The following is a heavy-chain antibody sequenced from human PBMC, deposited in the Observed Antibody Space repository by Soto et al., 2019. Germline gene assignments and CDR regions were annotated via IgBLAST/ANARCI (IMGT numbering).Heavy chain of an antibody. J-gene: IGHJ4*02. CDR1: GFTFSSYG. CDR2: ISYDGSNK. Sequence: GGSVRLSCAASGFTFSSYGMHWVRQAPGKGLEWVAVISYDGSNKYYADSVEGRFTISRDNSKNTLYLQMNSLRAEDTAVYYCAPWFGAFDYWGQGTLVTVSS. V-gene: IGHV3-30*03. CDR3: APWFGAFDY. D-gene: IGHD3-10*01.